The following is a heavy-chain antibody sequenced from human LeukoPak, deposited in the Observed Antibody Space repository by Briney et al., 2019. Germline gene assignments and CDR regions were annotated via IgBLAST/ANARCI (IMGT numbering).Heavy chain of an antibody. CDR2: IYTSGST. Sequence: PSETLSLTCTVSGGSISSGSYYWSWIRQPAGKGLEWIGRIYTSGSTNYNPSLKSRVTISVDTSKNQFSLKLSSVTAADTAVYYCARGGRVGSGYYYTLVFDYWGQGTLVTVSS. CDR1: GGSISSGSYY. CDR3: ARGGRVGSGYYYTLVFDY. D-gene: IGHD3-3*01. J-gene: IGHJ4*02. V-gene: IGHV4-61*02.